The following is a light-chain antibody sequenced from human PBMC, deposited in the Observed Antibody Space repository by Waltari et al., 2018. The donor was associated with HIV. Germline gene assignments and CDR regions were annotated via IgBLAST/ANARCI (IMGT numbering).Light chain of an antibody. Sequence: QSALTQPASVSGSPGQSITISCTGTSSDVGGYHHVPWYQKHPGKAPKLRIYEVSNRPSGVSNRFSGSKSGNTASLTISGLQAEDEADYYCSSYTSSSALVVFGTGTKVTVL. J-gene: IGLJ1*01. CDR3: SSYTSSSALVV. V-gene: IGLV2-14*01. CDR1: SSDVGGYHH. CDR2: EVS.